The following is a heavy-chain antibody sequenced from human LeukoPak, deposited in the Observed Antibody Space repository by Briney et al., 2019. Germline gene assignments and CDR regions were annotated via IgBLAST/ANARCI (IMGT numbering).Heavy chain of an antibody. CDR2: IYYSGST. V-gene: IGHV4-30-4*08. Sequence: KASQTLSLTCTVSGGSISSGDYYWSWIRQPPGKGLEWIGYIYYSGSTYYNPSLKSRVTISVDTSKNQFSLKVTSVTAADTAVYYCVRDVPPYSEMYGWFDSWGQGSLVTVSS. CDR3: VRDVPPYSEMYGWFDS. D-gene: IGHD4-11*01. J-gene: IGHJ5*01. CDR1: GGSISSGDYY.